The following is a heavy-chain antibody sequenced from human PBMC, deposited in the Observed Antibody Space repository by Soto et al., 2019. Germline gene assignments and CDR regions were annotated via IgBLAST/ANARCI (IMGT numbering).Heavy chain of an antibody. CDR3: ARPKTYYYDSDTYYLNGFDH. D-gene: IGHD3-22*01. CDR1: GGTFSNHA. CDR2: IIPILGTI. J-gene: IGHJ4*02. Sequence: SVKVSCKASGGTFSNHAISWVRQAPGQGLEWMGVIIPILGTIKYAQKFQGRVRITADESTSTAYMDLSSLTFEDTAVYYCARPKTYYYDSDTYYLNGFDHWGQGTRVTVSS. V-gene: IGHV1-69*13.